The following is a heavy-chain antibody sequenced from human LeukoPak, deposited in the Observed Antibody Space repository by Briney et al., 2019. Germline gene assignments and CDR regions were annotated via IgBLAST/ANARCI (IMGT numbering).Heavy chain of an antibody. CDR2: IYYSGST. D-gene: IGHD1-14*01. CDR3: AGIPRNYYFHYMDV. CDR1: GGSISSYY. Sequence: PSETLSLTCTVSGGSISSYYWSWIRQPPGKGLEWIGYIYYSGSTNYNPSLKSRVTISLDTSKNQFSLKLSSVTAADTAVYYCAGIPRNYYFHYMDVWGKGNTVTISS. V-gene: IGHV4-59*01. J-gene: IGHJ6*03.